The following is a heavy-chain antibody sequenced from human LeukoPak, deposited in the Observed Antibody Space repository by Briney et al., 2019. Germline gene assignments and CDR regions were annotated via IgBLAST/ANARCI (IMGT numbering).Heavy chain of an antibody. Sequence: GDSLKISCKGSGYSFTYYWLCSVRQTPGEELEWIGIFYPGDSNTRYNPSFQGQVTFSADKSVNTAYLQSSSLKASDTAIYYCARLSITTSLRLYYFDYWGQGTLVTVPS. CDR3: ARLSITTSLRLYYFDY. J-gene: IGHJ4*02. CDR1: GYSFTYYW. CDR2: FYPGDSNT. V-gene: IGHV5-51*01. D-gene: IGHD2/OR15-2a*01.